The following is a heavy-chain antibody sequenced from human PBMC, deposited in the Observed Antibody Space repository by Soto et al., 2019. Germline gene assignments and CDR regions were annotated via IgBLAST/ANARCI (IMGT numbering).Heavy chain of an antibody. CDR3: ARDSIRGVIILYYYHGMDV. Sequence: PGGSLRLSCTASGFTFSSYGIHWVRQAPGKGLEWVAVIWYDGSDKDYADSVKGRCTISRDNSKNTLYLQMNSLRAEDTAVYYCARDSIRGVIILYYYHGMDVWGQGTTVTVSS. CDR1: GFTFSSYG. D-gene: IGHD3-10*01. V-gene: IGHV3-33*01. CDR2: IWYDGSDK. J-gene: IGHJ6*02.